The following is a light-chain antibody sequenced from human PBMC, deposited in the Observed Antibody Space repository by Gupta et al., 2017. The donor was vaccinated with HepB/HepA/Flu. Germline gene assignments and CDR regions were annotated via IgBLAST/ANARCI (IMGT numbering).Light chain of an antibody. CDR1: SRDVGKYDL. Sequence: QSALTQPASVSGSLGQSTTITCTGTSRDVGKYDLVSWYQQAPGKAPKLIIYEVAKRPSGISSRFSGSKSGNTASLTISGLQAGDEADYYCYSYTGSNTYLPFGGGTKLTVL. CDR2: EVA. J-gene: IGLJ2*01. V-gene: IGLV2-23*02. CDR3: YSYTGSNTYLP.